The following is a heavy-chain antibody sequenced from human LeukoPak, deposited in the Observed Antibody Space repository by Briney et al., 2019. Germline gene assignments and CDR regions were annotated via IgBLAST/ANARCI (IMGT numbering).Heavy chain of an antibody. V-gene: IGHV3-7*05. J-gene: IGHJ4*02. CDR1: GFTLRSYW. Sequence: GGTLRLSCAASGFTLRSYWMSWVRQAPGKGLEWVANIKKDATERNYVDSVKGRFTISRDNAKNSVYLQMNSVRADDTAVYYCARDGGTAGEFDHWGQGTLVTVSS. CDR2: IKKDATER. CDR3: ARDGGTAGEFDH. D-gene: IGHD2-15*01.